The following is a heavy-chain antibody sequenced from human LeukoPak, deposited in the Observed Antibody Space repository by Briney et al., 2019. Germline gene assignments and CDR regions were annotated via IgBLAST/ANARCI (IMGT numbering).Heavy chain of an antibody. V-gene: IGHV5-51*01. CDR1: GYSFTSYW. CDR3: ARRTCSSTSCYGDFGY. D-gene: IGHD2-2*01. CDR2: IYPGDSDT. Sequence: GESLKISCKGSGYSFTSYWIGWVRQMPGKGLEWMGIIYPGDSDTRYSPSFQGQVTISADKSISTAYLEWSSLKASDTAMYYCARRTCSSTSCYGDFGYWGQGTLVTVSS. J-gene: IGHJ4*02.